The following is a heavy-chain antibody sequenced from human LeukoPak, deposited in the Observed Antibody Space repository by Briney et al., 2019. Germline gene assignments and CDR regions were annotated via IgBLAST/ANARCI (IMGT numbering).Heavy chain of an antibody. CDR3: ARFTDSWYFDL. Sequence: SETLSLTCAVYGGSFSGYYWSWIRQPPGKGLEWIGEINHSGSTNYNPSLKSRVTISVDTSKNQFSLKLSSVTAADTAVCYCARFTDSWYFDLWGRGTLVTVSS. J-gene: IGHJ2*01. V-gene: IGHV4-34*01. CDR2: INHSGST. CDR1: GGSFSGYY. D-gene: IGHD2-15*01.